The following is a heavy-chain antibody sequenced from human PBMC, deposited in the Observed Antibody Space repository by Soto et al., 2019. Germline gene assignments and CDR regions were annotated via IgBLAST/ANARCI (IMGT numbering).Heavy chain of an antibody. J-gene: IGHJ4*02. CDR2: ISAYNGNT. CDR3: ARDDGYYGSGSYCEMGQIDY. D-gene: IGHD3-10*01. CDR1: GYTFTSYG. Sequence: QVPLVQSGAEVKKPGASVKVSCKASGYTFTSYGISWVRQAPGQGLEWMGWISAYNGNTNYAQKLQGRVTMTTDTSTSTAYMELRSLRSDDTAVYYCARDDGYYGSGSYCEMGQIDYWGQGTLVIVSS. V-gene: IGHV1-18*01.